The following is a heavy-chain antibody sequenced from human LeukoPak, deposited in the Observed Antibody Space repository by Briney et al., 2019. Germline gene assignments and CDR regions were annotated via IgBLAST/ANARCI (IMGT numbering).Heavy chain of an antibody. V-gene: IGHV3-23*01. CDR2: ISGSGGST. J-gene: IGHJ3*02. D-gene: IGHD3-10*01. Sequence: GGSLRLSCAASGFTFSSYAMSWGLQAPGKGLEWGSAISGSGGSTYYADSVKGRVTISRANAKNTLYLQMNRLRAEDTAVSYCAKGILWFGDPSDDAFDIWGQGTMVTVSS. CDR3: AKGILWFGDPSDDAFDI. CDR1: GFTFSSYA.